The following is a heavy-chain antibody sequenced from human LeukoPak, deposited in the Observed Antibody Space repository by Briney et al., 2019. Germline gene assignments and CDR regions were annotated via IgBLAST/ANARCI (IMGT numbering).Heavy chain of an antibody. D-gene: IGHD1-26*01. CDR2: VRLSDGYT. J-gene: IGHJ4*02. Sequence: PGGSLRVSCAASGFTFDNYAMTWVRQAPGKGLEWVSAVRLSDGYTYYADSVQGRFIISRDTSKNTVSLQMNSLTGDDTALYYCARVAGSYSIRPFDFWGQGTVVIVSS. CDR3: ARVAGSYSIRPFDF. CDR1: GFTFDNYA. V-gene: IGHV3-23*01.